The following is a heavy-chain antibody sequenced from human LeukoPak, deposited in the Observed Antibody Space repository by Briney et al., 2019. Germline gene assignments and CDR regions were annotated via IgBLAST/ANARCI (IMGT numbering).Heavy chain of an antibody. J-gene: IGHJ4*02. CDR2: IKYDGTHK. CDR3: ASSHDSSGND. D-gene: IGHD3-22*01. CDR1: VISFSSYW. V-gene: IGHV3-7*01. Sequence: GGSLRLSCVASVISFSSYWMAWVRQAPGKGLEWVANIKYDGTHKFYADSVKGRFTISRDNAKNSLFLEMNSLRADDTAVYFCASSHDSSGNDWGQGTLVTVSS.